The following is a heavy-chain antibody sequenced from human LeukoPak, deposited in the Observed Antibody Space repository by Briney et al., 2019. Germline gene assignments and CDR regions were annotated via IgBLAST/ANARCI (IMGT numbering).Heavy chain of an antibody. J-gene: IGHJ6*02. D-gene: IGHD6-13*01. CDR2: ISAYNGNT. V-gene: IGHV1-18*01. CDR1: GYTFTSYG. CDR3: ARGAAGLYYYYGMGV. Sequence: ASVKVSCKASGYTFTSYGISWVRQAPGQGLEWMGWISAYNGNTNYAQKLQGRVTMTTDTSTSTAYMELRSLRSDDTAVYYCARGAAGLYYYYGMGVWGQGTTVTVSS.